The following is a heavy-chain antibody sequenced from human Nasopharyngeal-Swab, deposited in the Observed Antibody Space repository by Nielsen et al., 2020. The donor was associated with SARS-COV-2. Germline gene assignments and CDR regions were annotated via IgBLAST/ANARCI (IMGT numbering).Heavy chain of an antibody. CDR1: GYTFSSYG. CDR2: IIPIFGTA. Sequence: SVKVSRKAFGYTFSSYGISWVRQAPGQGLEWMGGIIPIFGTANYAQKFQGRVTITADESTSTAYMELSSLRSEDTAVYYCARGGITMIVGDYYYGMDVWGQGTTVTVSS. D-gene: IGHD3-22*01. V-gene: IGHV1-69*13. J-gene: IGHJ6*02. CDR3: ARGGITMIVGDYYYGMDV.